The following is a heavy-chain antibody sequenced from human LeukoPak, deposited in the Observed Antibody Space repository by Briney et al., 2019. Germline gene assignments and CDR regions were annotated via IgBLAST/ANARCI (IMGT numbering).Heavy chain of an antibody. CDR3: ARDYGDPPLDYYGMDV. V-gene: IGHV3-7*01. D-gene: IGHD4-17*01. J-gene: IGHJ6*02. Sequence: GGSLRLSCEASGFTLITYWMSWVRQAPGKGLEWVADIKQDGSEKYYVDSVKGRFSISRDNAKNSLFLQMNSLRADDTAVYYCARDYGDPPLDYYGMDVWGQGTTVTVSS. CDR1: GFTLITYW. CDR2: IKQDGSEK.